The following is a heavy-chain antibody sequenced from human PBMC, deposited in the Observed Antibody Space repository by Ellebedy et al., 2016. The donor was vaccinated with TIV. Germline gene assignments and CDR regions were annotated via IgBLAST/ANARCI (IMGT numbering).Heavy chain of an antibody. Sequence: GGSLRLSXAASGFTFSDYYMSWIRQAPGKGLEWVSYISSSGSTIYYADSMKGRFTISKDNAKNSLYLQMYSLRAEDTAVYYSARVFWSGYYSDLYTILDFWGQGTLVTVSS. CDR2: ISSSGSTI. V-gene: IGHV3-11*01. J-gene: IGHJ4*02. D-gene: IGHD3-3*01. CDR3: ARVFWSGYYSDLYTILDF. CDR1: GFTFSDYY.